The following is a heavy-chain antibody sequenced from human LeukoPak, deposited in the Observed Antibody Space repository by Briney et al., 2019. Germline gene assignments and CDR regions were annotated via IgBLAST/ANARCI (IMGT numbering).Heavy chain of an antibody. J-gene: IGHJ4*02. CDR2: INQDGNDK. Sequence: GGSLRLSCTASGFTFSNYWMTWVRQAPGKGLEWVANINQDGNDKYYVDSVKGRFTISRDNTKSSLSLQMNSLRAEDTAVYYCAVTRTRGDYWGQGTLVTVSS. V-gene: IGHV3-7*03. CDR1: GFTFSNYW. D-gene: IGHD3-10*01. CDR3: AVTRTRGDY.